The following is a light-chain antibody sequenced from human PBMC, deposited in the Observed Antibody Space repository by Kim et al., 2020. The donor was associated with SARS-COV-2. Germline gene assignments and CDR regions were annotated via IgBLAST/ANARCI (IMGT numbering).Light chain of an antibody. CDR2: EVT. Sequence: QSITICCTGTGGDVGSYNLVSWYQQHPGKSPKLMIYEVTKRPSGVSNRFSGSKSGNTASLTISGLQAEDEGDYYCCSYAGSITYVIFGGGTQLTVL. CDR3: CSYAGSITYVI. CDR1: GGDVGSYNL. V-gene: IGLV2-23*02. J-gene: IGLJ2*01.